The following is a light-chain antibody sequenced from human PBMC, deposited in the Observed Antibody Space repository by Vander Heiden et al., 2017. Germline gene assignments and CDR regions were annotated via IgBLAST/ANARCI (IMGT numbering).Light chain of an antibody. CDR2: DVA. V-gene: IGLV2-11*01. CDR3: CSYAGSYTYV. J-gene: IGLJ1*01. CDR1: SRDVGNYNY. Sequence: QSALTQPPSVSGSPGQSVTISCTGTSRDVGNYNYVSWYQQRPGRAPKLIIFDVARRPAGVPDRFSGSKSGNTASLTISGLQPEDDADYYCCSYAGSYTYVFGTGTTVTVL.